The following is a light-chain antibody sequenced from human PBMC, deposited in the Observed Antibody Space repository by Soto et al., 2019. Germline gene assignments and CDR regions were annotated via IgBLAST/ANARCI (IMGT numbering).Light chain of an antibody. CDR3: QQYNSYPLT. CDR1: QSISSW. CDR2: KAS. V-gene: IGKV1-5*03. J-gene: IGKJ4*01. Sequence: DIQMTQSPSTLSASVGDRVTITCRASQSISSWLAWYQQKPGKAPNLLIYKASSLESGVPSRFSGSGSGTEFPLTISSLQPDDFATYYCQQYNSYPLTVGGGTKVEI.